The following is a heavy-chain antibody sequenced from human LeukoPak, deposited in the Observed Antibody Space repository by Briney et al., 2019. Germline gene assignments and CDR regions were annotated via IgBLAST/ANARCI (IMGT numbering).Heavy chain of an antibody. CDR3: AKGWYYYDSSGYYF. D-gene: IGHD3-22*01. CDR2: IRYDGSNK. V-gene: IGHV3-30*02. Sequence: GGSLRLSCAASGFTFSSYGMHWVRQAPGKGLEWVAFIRYDGSNKYYADSVKGRFTISRDNSKNTLYLQMNSLRAEDTAVYYCAKGWYYYDSSGYYFWGQGTLVTVSS. J-gene: IGHJ4*02. CDR1: GFTFSSYG.